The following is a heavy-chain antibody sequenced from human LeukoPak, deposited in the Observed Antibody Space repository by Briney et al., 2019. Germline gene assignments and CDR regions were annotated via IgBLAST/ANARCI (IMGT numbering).Heavy chain of an antibody. Sequence: SETLSLTCTVSGGSISSYYWSWIRQPPGKGLEWIGYIYYSGSTNYNPSLQSRVTISLDTSKNQFSLKVTSVTAADTAVFYCASLGVGYYYFDFWGQGILVTVSS. D-gene: IGHD3-3*01. V-gene: IGHV4-59*12. CDR2: IYYSGST. CDR3: ASLGVGYYYFDF. CDR1: GGSISSYY. J-gene: IGHJ4*02.